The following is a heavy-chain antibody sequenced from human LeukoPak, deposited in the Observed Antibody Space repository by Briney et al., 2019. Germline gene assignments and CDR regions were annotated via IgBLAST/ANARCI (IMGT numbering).Heavy chain of an antibody. Sequence: SETLSLTCTVSGGSISSYYWTWIRQPPGKGLEWIGYIYYSGSTNYNPSLKSRVTISVDTSKNQFSLKLSSVTAADTAVYYCARAATVATYRELDYWGQGTLVTVSS. CDR1: GGSISSYY. CDR2: IYYSGST. J-gene: IGHJ4*02. V-gene: IGHV4-59*01. CDR3: ARAATVATYRELDY. D-gene: IGHD4-11*01.